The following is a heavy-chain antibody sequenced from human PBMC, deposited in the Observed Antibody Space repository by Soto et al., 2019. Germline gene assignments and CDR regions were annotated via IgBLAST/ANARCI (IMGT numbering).Heavy chain of an antibody. J-gene: IGHJ4*02. V-gene: IGHV1-69*04. Sequence: GASVKVSCKASGGTFSSYTISWVRQAPGQGLEWMGRIIPILGIANYAQKFQGRVTITADKSTSTAYMELSSLRSEDTAVYYCARDLRSSSNEYYFDYWGQGTLVTVSS. CDR1: GGTFSSYT. CDR2: IIPILGIA. D-gene: IGHD6-6*01. CDR3: ARDLRSSSNEYYFDY.